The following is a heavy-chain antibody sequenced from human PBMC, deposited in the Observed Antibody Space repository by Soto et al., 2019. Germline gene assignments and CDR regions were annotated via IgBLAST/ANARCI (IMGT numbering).Heavy chain of an antibody. J-gene: IGHJ6*02. CDR2: IYYSGST. CDR1: GGSVSSGSYY. CDR3: ARDRVDTAMVTSRDYYYYGMDV. V-gene: IGHV4-61*01. Sequence: SATLSLTCTVSGGSVSSGSYYWSWIRQPPGKGLEWIGYIYYSGSTNYNPSLKSRVTISVDTSKNQFSLKLSSVTAADTAVYYCARDRVDTAMVTSRDYYYYGMDVWGQGTTVTVSS. D-gene: IGHD5-18*01.